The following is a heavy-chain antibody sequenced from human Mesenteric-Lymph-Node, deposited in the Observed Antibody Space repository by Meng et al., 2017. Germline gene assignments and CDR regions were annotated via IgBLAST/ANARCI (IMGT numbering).Heavy chain of an antibody. Sequence: SVKVSCKASGYTFSTYDINWVRQATGQGLEWMGGIIPIFGTANYAQKFQGRVTITTDESTSTAYMELSSLRSEDTAVYYCARVVGYSSSYDAFDIWGQGTKVTVAS. CDR1: GYTFSTYD. D-gene: IGHD6-13*01. V-gene: IGHV1-69*05. J-gene: IGHJ3*02. CDR2: IIPIFGTA. CDR3: ARVVGYSSSYDAFDI.